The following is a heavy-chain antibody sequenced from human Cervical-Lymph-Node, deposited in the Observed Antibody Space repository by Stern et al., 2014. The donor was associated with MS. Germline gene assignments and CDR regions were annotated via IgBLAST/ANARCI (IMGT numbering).Heavy chain of an antibody. D-gene: IGHD1-26*01. Sequence: QVQLVQSGAELRKPGASVKVSCKASGYTFSTSAMHWVRQAPGQGLEWMGWISIGDGSTKYSQNFQGRVIITRDTSARTAYMEMSSLKLEDTAVYYCVRGGFDVAWGQGTLVTVSS. V-gene: IGHV1-3*04. CDR3: VRGGFDVA. CDR1: GYTFSTSA. CDR2: ISIGDGST. J-gene: IGHJ5*02.